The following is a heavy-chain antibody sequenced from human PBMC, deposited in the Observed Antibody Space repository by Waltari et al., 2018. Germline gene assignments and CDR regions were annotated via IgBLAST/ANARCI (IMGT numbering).Heavy chain of an antibody. CDR1: GGSISSSSYY. D-gene: IGHD1-26*01. CDR2: IYYSGST. J-gene: IGHJ6*02. V-gene: IGHV4-39*07. CDR3: ARNLLVGASIMDV. Sequence: QLQLQESGPGLVKPSETLSLTCTVSGGSISSSSYYWGWIRQPPGKGLEWIGSIYYSGSTYYNPALKGRGTISVDTSKNQFSLKLSSVTAADTAVYYCARNLLVGASIMDVWGQGTTVTVSS.